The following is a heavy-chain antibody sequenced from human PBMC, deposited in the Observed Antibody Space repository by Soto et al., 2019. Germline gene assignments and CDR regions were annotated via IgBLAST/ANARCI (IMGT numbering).Heavy chain of an antibody. CDR2: ISSNGRST. D-gene: IGHD3-10*01. CDR3: ARVALTMVRAPFDY. J-gene: IGHJ4*02. Sequence: GGSLRLSCATSGFTFSTYAMHWVRQAPGKGLEYVSAISSNGRSTYYANSVKGRFTISRDNSKNSLYLQMNSLRAEDTAVYYCARVALTMVRAPFDYWGQGTLVTVS. CDR1: GFTFSTYA. V-gene: IGHV3-64*01.